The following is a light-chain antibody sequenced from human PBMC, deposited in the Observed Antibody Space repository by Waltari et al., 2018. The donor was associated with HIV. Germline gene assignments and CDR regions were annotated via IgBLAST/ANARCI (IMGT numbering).Light chain of an antibody. J-gene: IGKJ1*01. CDR1: QNINNY. V-gene: IGKV1-39*01. CDR2: ATT. CDR3: KLVRT. Sequence: DIQMTQSPSSVSASVGDRVTITCRTNQNINNYINWYQHKPGNAPKRPMYATTSLQSGVPSRFGGRGYESDFSLTSSSLQHEDLTTNYCKLVRTFDQGTNVEMK.